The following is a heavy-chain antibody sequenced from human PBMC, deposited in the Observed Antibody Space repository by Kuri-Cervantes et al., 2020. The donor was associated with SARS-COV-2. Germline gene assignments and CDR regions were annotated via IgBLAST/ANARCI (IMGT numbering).Heavy chain of an antibody. CDR1: GFSLSTSGVG. CDR3: AHPRITMYYDIPGTEYYFDY. V-gene: IGHV2-5*02. D-gene: IGHD3-9*01. J-gene: IGHJ4*02. Sequence: SGPTLVKPTQTLTLTCTFSGFSLSTSGVGVGWIRQPPGKALEWLALIYWDDDKRYSPSLKSRLTITKDTSKNQVVLTMTNMDPVDTATYYCAHPRITMYYDIPGTEYYFDYWGQGTLVTVSS. CDR2: IYWDDDK.